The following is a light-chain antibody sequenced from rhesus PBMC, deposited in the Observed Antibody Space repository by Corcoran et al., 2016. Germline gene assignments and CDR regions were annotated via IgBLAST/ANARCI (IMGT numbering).Light chain of an antibody. CDR3: QQYNSLPYS. CDR2: YAN. CDR1: QGISSY. Sequence: DIQMTQSPSSLSASVGDRVTITCRASQGISSYLNWYPTNRGKDPNHLIYYANRLESGVPSRFSVSGAGTEFTLTSSSLQPEDCATYYCQQYNSLPYSVGQGTKVEIK. V-gene: IGKV1-32*01. J-gene: IGKJ2*01.